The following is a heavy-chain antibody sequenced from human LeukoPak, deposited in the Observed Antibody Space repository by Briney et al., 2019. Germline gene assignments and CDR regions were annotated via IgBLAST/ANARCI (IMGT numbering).Heavy chain of an antibody. CDR3: ARFLDDYGGEFDP. CDR2: INAGNGNT. CDR1: GGTFSSYA. V-gene: IGHV1-3*01. Sequence: GASVKVSCKASGGTFSSYAISWVRQAPGQGLEWMGWINAGNGNTKYSQKFQGRVTITRDTSASTAYMELSSLRSEDTAVYYCARFLDDYGGEFDPWGQGTLVTVSS. J-gene: IGHJ5*02. D-gene: IGHD4-23*01.